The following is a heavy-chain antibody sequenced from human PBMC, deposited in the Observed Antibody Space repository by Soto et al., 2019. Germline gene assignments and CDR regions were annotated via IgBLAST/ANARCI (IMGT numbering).Heavy chain of an antibody. CDR3: ARDLLGFCTSSPFYEALGI. CDR1: GYTFSSYG. Sequence: VQLVQSRAEVRKPGASVKVSCQASGYTFSSYGINWVRQAPGQGLEWMGWISGDNGNTNYAQKFQGRVTMTTGKSTGTAYMELRSLRSDDTAVYYCARDLLGFCTSSPFYEALGIWGPGTMLTVYS. J-gene: IGHJ3*02. D-gene: IGHD2-2*01. CDR2: ISGDNGNT. V-gene: IGHV1-18*04.